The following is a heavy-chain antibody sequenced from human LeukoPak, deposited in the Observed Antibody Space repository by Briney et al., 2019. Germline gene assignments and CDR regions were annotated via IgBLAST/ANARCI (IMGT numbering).Heavy chain of an antibody. D-gene: IGHD1-26*01. V-gene: IGHV4-38-2*02. CDR1: GYSISSGYY. J-gene: IGHJ4*02. CDR3: ARVRVGATCLDY. CDR2: IYHSGST. Sequence: ASETLSLTCTVSGYSISSGYYWGWIRQPPGKGLEWIGSIYHSGSTYYNPSLKSRVTISVDTSKNQFSLELSSVTAADTAVYYCARVRVGATCLDYWGQGTLVTVSS.